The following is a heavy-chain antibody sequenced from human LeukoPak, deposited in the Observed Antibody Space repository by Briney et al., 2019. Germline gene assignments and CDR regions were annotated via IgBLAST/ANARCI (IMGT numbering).Heavy chain of an antibody. V-gene: IGHV4-61*01. CDR3: AGSIVWGVSPYDY. CDR1: GGSISSGSYY. D-gene: IGHD3-10*01. Sequence: PSETLSLTCTVSGGSISSGSYYWRWIRQPPGKGLEWIEYIYYSGSTNYNPSLKSRVTISVDTSKNQFSLKLSSVTAADTALYYCAGSIVWGVSPYDYWGQGTLVTVSS. J-gene: IGHJ4*02. CDR2: IYYSGST.